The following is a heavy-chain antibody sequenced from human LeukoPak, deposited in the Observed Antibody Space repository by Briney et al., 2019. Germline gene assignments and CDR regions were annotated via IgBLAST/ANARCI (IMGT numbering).Heavy chain of an antibody. Sequence: PGGSLRLSCAASGFTFSSYVMHWVRQAPGKGLEWVAIISYDGSNEYYADSVKGRFTISRDNAKNSLYLQMNSLRAEDTAVYYCARVMITFGGVIALDAFDIWGQGTMVTVSS. V-gene: IGHV3-30*04. D-gene: IGHD3-16*02. CDR1: GFTFSSYV. CDR3: ARVMITFGGVIALDAFDI. J-gene: IGHJ3*02. CDR2: ISYDGSNE.